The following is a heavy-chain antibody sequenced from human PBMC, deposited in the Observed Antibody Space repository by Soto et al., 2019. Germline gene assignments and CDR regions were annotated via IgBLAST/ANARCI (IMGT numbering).Heavy chain of an antibody. CDR3: ARVLTGYGYGPGEVY. J-gene: IGHJ4*02. CDR1: GDSITSGHNY. D-gene: IGHD4-17*01. Sequence: PSETLSLTCSVSGDSITSGHNYWNWIRQPPGKGLEWIGYISYSGSTYYNPSLKSRVTISLDTSKNQFSVNLSSVTDADTAVYYCARVLTGYGYGPGEVYWGQGIMVTVSS. CDR2: ISYSGST. V-gene: IGHV4-30-4*01.